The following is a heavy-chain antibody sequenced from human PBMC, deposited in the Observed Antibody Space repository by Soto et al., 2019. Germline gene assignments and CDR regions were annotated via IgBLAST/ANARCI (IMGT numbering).Heavy chain of an antibody. CDR1: XXXXXXXXXX. Sequence: QVQLQESGPGLVKPSETLSLTCTVSXXXXXXXXXXXXXIXXXPGKGLEWIGYIYYTGTTNYNPSLKSRVTISXDTSKXQFSXXXXXXXXXXXXXXXXXXXXXXXXXXXSVPMDVWGQGTSVTVSS. J-gene: IGHJ6*02. V-gene: IGHV4-61*01. CDR3: XXXXXXXXXXXSVPMDV. CDR2: IYYTGTT.